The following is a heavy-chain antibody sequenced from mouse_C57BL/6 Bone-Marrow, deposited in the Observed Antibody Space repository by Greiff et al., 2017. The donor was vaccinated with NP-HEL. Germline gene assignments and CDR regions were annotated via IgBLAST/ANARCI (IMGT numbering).Heavy chain of an antibody. D-gene: IGHD2-2*01. Sequence: EVKLQESGPGLVKPSQSLSLTCSVTGYSITSGYYWNWIRQFPGNKLEWMGFISYDGSNNYNPSLKNRISITRDTSKNQFFLKLNSVTTEDTATYYCARAGWLPFAYWGQGTLVTVSA. CDR2: ISYDGSN. CDR3: ARAGWLPFAY. V-gene: IGHV3-6*01. CDR1: GYSITSGYY. J-gene: IGHJ3*01.